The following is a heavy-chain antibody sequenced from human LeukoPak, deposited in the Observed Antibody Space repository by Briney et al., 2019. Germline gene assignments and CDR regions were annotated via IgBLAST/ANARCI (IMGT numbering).Heavy chain of an antibody. CDR2: VSGSGGST. J-gene: IGHJ6*02. CDR1: GFTVSNAW. D-gene: IGHD4-17*01. V-gene: IGHV3-23*01. Sequence: GGSLRLSCAASGFTVSNAWMSWVRQAPGKGLEWVSGVSGSGGSTYYADSVKGRFTISRDNSKNTLYLQMNTLRAEDTAVYYCAKGGGDYLIYYGMDVWGQGATVTVSS. CDR3: AKGGGDYLIYYGMDV.